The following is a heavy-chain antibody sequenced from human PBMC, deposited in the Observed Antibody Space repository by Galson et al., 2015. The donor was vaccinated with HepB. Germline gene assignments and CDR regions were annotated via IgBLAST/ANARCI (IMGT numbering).Heavy chain of an antibody. CDR1: KFTFSNYR. CDR3: ARGTRGTPGIDY. J-gene: IGHJ4*02. V-gene: IGHV3-7*01. D-gene: IGHD1/OR15-1a*01. CDR2: ISEDGSEK. Sequence: SLRLSCAASKFTFSNYRMAWVRQAPGKGLEWVADISEDGSEKRYVDSVKGRFIISRDNAKHLLEFQMNILGVEDTAVYFCARGTRGTPGIDYWGQGTLVTVSS.